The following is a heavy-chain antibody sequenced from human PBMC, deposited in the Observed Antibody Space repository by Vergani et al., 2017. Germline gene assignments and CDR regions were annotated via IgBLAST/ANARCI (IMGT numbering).Heavy chain of an antibody. CDR1: GDSISSDY. CDR2: IYYSGST. D-gene: IGHD6-19*01. CDR3: ARVVRSGWYGKYYFDY. Sequence: QVQLQESGPGLVKPSETLSLTCNVSGDSISSDYWSWIRQPPGKALEWIGYIYYSGSTYYNPSLKSRVTISVDTSKNQFSLKLSSVTAADTAVYYCARVVRSGWYGKYYFDYWGQGTLVTVSS. V-gene: IGHV4-59*12. J-gene: IGHJ4*02.